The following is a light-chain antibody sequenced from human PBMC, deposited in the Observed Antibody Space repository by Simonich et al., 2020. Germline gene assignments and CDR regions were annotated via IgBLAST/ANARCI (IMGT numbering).Light chain of an antibody. CDR3: SSYTSSSRV. CDR1: SRDVGGYNY. CDR2: DVS. V-gene: IGLV2-14*03. J-gene: IGLJ3*02. Sequence: QSALTQPASVSGSPGQSITISCTGTSRDVGGYNYVSWYQQHPGKAPKLMIYDVSNLPSGVSNRFSGSKSGNTASLTISGLQAEDEADYYCSSYTSSSRVFGGGTKLTVL.